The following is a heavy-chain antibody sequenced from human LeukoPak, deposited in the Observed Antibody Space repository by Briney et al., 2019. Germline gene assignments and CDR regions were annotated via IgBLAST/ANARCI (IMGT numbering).Heavy chain of an antibody. J-gene: IGHJ4*02. CDR3: AKLATSDTGETY. D-gene: IGHD3-16*01. CDR1: GGTFISYA. Sequence: ASVKVSCKASGGTFISYAISWVRQATGQGLEWMGGIIPIFGTANYPQKFQGRVAMTRDTSTSTVYMELRSLRSEDTAISCFAKLATSDTGETYGGQGTLVTVSS. V-gene: IGHV1-69*05. CDR2: IIPIFGTA.